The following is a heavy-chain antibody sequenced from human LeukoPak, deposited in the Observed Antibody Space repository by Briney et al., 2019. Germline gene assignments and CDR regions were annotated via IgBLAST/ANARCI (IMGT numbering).Heavy chain of an antibody. J-gene: IGHJ4*02. CDR1: GGSISSGGYY. CDR2: IYYSGST. V-gene: IGHV4-31*03. Sequence: SQTLSLTCTVSGGSISSGGYYWSWIRQHPGKGLEWIGYIYYSGSTYYNPSLKSRVTISVDMSKNQFSLKLSSVTAADTAVYYCARGSRGDFDYWGQGTLATVSS. D-gene: IGHD3-16*01. CDR3: ARGSRGDFDY.